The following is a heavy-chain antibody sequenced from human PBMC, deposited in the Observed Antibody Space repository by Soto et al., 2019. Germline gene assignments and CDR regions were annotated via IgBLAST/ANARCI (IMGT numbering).Heavy chain of an antibody. CDR2: ISAYNGNT. CDR1: GYIFTSYG. CDR3: ARERGLATGGYYYYGMDV. J-gene: IGHJ6*02. Sequence: QVQLVQSGAEVKKTGASVKVSCKGSGYIFTSYGISWVRQAPGQALEWMGWISAYNGNTNYAQKVEGRVTMTTDTSTSTAYMELRSLRSDDTAVYYSARERGLATGGYYYYGMDVWGQGTTVTVSS. D-gene: IGHD4-17*01. V-gene: IGHV1-18*01.